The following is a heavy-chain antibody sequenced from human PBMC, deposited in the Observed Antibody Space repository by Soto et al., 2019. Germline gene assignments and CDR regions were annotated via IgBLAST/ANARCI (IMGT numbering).Heavy chain of an antibody. Sequence: GESLKISCNGSAYSFTNYWIGWVRQMPGKGLEWMGSIYPGDSDIKYSPSFQGQVTISADKSINTAYLQWSSLKASDSAMYYCAITASGHYYEGFDYWGQGTLVTVSS. J-gene: IGHJ4*02. CDR1: AYSFTNYW. V-gene: IGHV5-51*01. D-gene: IGHD3-3*01. CDR3: AITASGHYYEGFDY. CDR2: IYPGDSDI.